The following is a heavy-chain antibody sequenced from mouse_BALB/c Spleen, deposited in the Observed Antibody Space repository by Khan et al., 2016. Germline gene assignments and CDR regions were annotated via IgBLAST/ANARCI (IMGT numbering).Heavy chain of an antibody. CDR1: GYAFTSYN. D-gene: IGHD1-1*01. CDR3: AREGITTVVANGLDC. J-gene: IGHJ2*01. V-gene: IGHV1S135*01. Sequence: EVQLQESGPELVKPGASVKVSCKASGYAFTSYNMFWVKQSHGKSLEWIGYIDPYNGAANNNQEFKGKATLTVDKSSSTAYMHLNSLTSVDSAVYYCAREGITTVVANGLDCWGQGTTVTVSS. CDR2: IDPYNGAA.